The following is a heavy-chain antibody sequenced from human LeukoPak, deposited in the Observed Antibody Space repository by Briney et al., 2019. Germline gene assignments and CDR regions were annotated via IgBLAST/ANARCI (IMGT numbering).Heavy chain of an antibody. CDR2: IKHDESEK. CDR3: ARVVGSTKSRAFDI. Sequence: GGSLRLSCAASGFSFNSDWMDWVRQAPGKGLEWVANIKHDESEKNYLDSVKGRFTISRDNAQNSLYLQMNSLGAEDTAVYYCARVVGSTKSRAFDIWGQGTMVTVSS. D-gene: IGHD1-26*01. J-gene: IGHJ3*02. CDR1: GFSFNSDW. V-gene: IGHV3-7*01.